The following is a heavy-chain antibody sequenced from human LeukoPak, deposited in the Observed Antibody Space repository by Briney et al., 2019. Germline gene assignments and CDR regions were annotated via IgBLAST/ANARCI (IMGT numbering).Heavy chain of an antibody. CDR1: GGTFSSYA. D-gene: IGHD3-22*01. CDR2: IIPIFGTA. CDR3: ARVILPAHYYDSSGYCDY. J-gene: IGHJ4*02. Sequence: SVKVSCKASGGTFSSYAISWVRQAPGQGLEWMGGIIPIFGTANYAQKLQGRVTMTTDTSTSTAYMELRSLRSDDTAVYYCARVILPAHYYDSSGYCDYWGQGTLVTVSS. V-gene: IGHV1-69*05.